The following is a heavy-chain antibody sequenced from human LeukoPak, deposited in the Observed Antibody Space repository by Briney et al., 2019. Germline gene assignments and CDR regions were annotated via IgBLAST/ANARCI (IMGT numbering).Heavy chain of an antibody. V-gene: IGHV4-59*01. CDR1: GGSSSSYY. Sequence: SETLSLTCTVSGGSSSSYYWSWIRQPPGKGLEWIGYIYYSGSTNYNPSLKSRVTISVDTSKNQFSLKLSSVTAADTAVYYCASGRYGSGTYGFVYWGQGTLVTVSS. D-gene: IGHD3-10*01. J-gene: IGHJ4*02. CDR2: IYYSGST. CDR3: ASGRYGSGTYGFVY.